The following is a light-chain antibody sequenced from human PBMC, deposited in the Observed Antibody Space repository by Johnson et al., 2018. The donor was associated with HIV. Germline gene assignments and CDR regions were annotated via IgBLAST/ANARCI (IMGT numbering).Light chain of an antibody. CDR1: TSNIGSNT. V-gene: IGLV1-44*01. Sequence: QSVLTQAPSASGTPGQRVTISCSGSTSNIGSNTVNWYQQLPGTAPKLLIYRNNQRPSGVPDRFSGSKSGTSASLAITGLQTGDEADYYCGTWDTSRRAYVFGSGTKVTVL. CDR2: RNN. J-gene: IGLJ1*01. CDR3: GTWDTSRRAYV.